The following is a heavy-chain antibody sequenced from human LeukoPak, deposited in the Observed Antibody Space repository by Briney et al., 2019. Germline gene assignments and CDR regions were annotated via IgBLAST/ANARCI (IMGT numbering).Heavy chain of an antibody. D-gene: IGHD2-2*01. CDR2: ISSSSGYI. CDR1: GFAFSRDS. Sequence: GGSLRLSCAASGFAFSRDSMNWVRQAPGKGLEWVSSISSSSGYIYYADSVKGRFTISRDNAKNSLYLQMNSLRAEDTAVYYCAREIVSSTCFDYWGQGALVTVSS. J-gene: IGHJ4*02. V-gene: IGHV3-21*01. CDR3: AREIVSSTCFDY.